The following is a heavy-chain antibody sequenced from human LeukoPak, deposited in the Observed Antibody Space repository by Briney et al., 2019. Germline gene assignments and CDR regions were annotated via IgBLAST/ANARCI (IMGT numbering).Heavy chain of an antibody. J-gene: IGHJ4*02. D-gene: IGHD6-13*01. CDR2: FDPEDGET. CDR1: GYTLTELS. Sequence: ASVKVFCKVSGYTLTELSMHWVRQAPGKGLEWMGGFDPEDGETIYAQKFQGRVTMTEDTSTHTAYMELRSLRSEDTAVYYCAATPGIAPVGIIGIDFWGQGTLLTVSS. V-gene: IGHV1-24*01. CDR3: AATPGIAPVGIIGIDF.